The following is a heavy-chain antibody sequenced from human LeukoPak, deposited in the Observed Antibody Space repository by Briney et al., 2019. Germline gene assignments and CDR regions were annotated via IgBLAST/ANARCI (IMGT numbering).Heavy chain of an antibody. J-gene: IGHJ6*04. Sequence: GGSLRLSCAASGFAFSSFAMHWVRQAPGKGLEWVSLISYDGITEDYSDSVKGRFTISRDNFKNTLFLQMNSLRDEDTAVYYCAELGITMIGGVWGKGTTVTISS. V-gene: IGHV3-30*04. CDR2: ISYDGITE. CDR1: GFAFSSFA. D-gene: IGHD3-10*02. CDR3: AELGITMIGGV.